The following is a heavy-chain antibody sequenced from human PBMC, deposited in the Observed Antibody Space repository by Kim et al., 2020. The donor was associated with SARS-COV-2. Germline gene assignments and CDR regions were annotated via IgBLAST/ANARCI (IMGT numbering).Heavy chain of an antibody. Sequence: GGSLRLSCAASGFIFSSYSMNWVRQAPGKGLEWVSYISSSSSTIYYADSVKGRFTISRDNAKNSLYLQMNSLRAEDTAVYYCARDLYYYGSGPTWGQGTLVTVSS. J-gene: IGHJ4*02. CDR3: ARDLYYYGSGPT. D-gene: IGHD3-10*01. CDR2: ISSSSSTI. CDR1: GFIFSSYS. V-gene: IGHV3-48*04.